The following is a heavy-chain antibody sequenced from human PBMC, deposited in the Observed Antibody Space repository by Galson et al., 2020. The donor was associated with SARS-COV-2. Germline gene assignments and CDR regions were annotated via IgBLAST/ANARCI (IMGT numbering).Heavy chain of an antibody. Sequence: TGGSLRLTCAASGFSFSSHYMHWVRQAPGKGLECVSVINGDGSQTDYADSVKGRFSIFRDNARNTLYLQMNRLGAEDMALYYCVSGTTNCKGLDFWGQGTLVTGSS. D-gene: IGHD6-25*01. CDR3: VSGTTNCKGLDF. J-gene: IGHJ4*02. V-gene: IGHV3-74*01. CDR2: INGDGSQT. CDR1: GFSFSSHY.